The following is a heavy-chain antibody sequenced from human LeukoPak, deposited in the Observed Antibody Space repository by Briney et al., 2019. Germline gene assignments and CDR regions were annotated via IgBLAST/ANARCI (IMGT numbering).Heavy chain of an antibody. CDR3: ARDRYDRSGYYDY. V-gene: IGHV3-21*01. CDR1: GFTLSSYS. D-gene: IGHD3-22*01. CDR2: ISSSGSYI. Sequence: PGGSLKLSCAASGFTLSSYSMNWVRQAPGKGLEWVSSISSSGSYIHYTDSVKGRFTISRDNTKKSLYLQMNSLRAEDTAVYYCARDRYDRSGYYDYWGQGTLVTVSS. J-gene: IGHJ4*02.